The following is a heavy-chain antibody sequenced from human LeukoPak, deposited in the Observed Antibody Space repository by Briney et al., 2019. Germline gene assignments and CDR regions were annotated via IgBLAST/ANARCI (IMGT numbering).Heavy chain of an antibody. CDR1: GFSFSDYD. D-gene: IGHD5-12*01. J-gene: IGHJ4*02. CDR2: IRYDGSNT. V-gene: IGHV3-30*02. CDR3: AKNRWGSVATPDS. Sequence: AGSLRLSCAASGFSFSDYDIHWVRLAPGKGLEWVTFIRYDGSNTYEESVKGRVTISRDNSKNKVYLQMTTLAIEDTAIYYCAKNRWGSVATPDSWRQGTVVTVSS.